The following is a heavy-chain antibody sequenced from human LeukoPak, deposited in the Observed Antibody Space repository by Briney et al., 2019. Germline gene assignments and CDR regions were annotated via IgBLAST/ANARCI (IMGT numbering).Heavy chain of an antibody. CDR1: GCTISSSSYY. Sequence: SETLSLTCTVSGCTISSSSYYWVGLPPPPGKGLEGFRSIYYSDTTYYNTSLTSRVTISVDTSKNRFTLKLSYVTDADTVVYYCARPPVRYCSGDNCFVTWLHPWGQGTLVTVSS. CDR2: IYYSDTT. V-gene: IGHV4-39*01. CDR3: ARPPVRYCSGDNCFVTWLHP. J-gene: IGHJ5*02. D-gene: IGHD2-15*01.